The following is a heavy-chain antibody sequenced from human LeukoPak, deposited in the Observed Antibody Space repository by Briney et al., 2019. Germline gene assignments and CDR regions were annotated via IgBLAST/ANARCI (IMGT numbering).Heavy chain of an antibody. Sequence: GASVKVSCKASGYTFTSYGISWVRQAPGQGLEWMGWISAYNGNTNYAQKLQGRVTMTTDTSTSTAYMELRSLRSDDTAVYYCAAGMITLGGVIAPSNYWGQGTLVTVSS. J-gene: IGHJ4*02. CDR3: AAGMITLGGVIAPSNY. V-gene: IGHV1-18*01. D-gene: IGHD3-16*02. CDR2: ISAYNGNT. CDR1: GYTFTSYG.